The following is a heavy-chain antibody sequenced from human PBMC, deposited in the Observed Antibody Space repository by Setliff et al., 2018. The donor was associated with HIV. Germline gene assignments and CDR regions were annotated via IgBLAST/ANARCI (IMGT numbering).Heavy chain of an antibody. V-gene: IGHV3-7*03. Sequence: PGGSLRLSCAASGFTFSDYWMSWVRQAPGKGLEWVANIKEDGSETYYVDSVKGRFTISRDNSNNALHLQMHSLTAEDTAVYYCAKGRVFGAANYFEYWGQGTPVTVSS. CDR1: GFTFSDYW. J-gene: IGHJ4*02. CDR2: IKEDGSET. D-gene: IGHD3-3*01. CDR3: AKGRVFGAANYFEY.